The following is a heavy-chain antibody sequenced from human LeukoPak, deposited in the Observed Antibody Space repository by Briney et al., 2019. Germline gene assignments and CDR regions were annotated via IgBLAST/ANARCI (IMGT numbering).Heavy chain of an antibody. CDR2: ISTSSSYI. CDR1: GFTFSRYT. V-gene: IGHV3-21*01. D-gene: IGHD7-27*01. CDR3: ATDGLGLSGAVDY. Sequence: GGSLRLSCAASGFTFSRYTMNWVRQAPGKGLEWVSPISTSSSYIYYADSVKGRFTISRDNAKNSLYLQMNSLRAEDTAVYYCATDGLGLSGAVDYWGQGTLVTVSS. J-gene: IGHJ4*02.